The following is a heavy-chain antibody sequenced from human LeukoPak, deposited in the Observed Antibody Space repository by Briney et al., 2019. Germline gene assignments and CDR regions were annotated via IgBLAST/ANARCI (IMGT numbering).Heavy chain of an antibody. CDR1: GGTFTSYA. CDR3: ARDLRYFDWLLFDYYYYYMDV. CDR2: INPNSGGT. Sequence: ASVKVSCKTSGGTFTSYAITWVRQAPGQGLEWMGRINPNSGGTNYAQKFQGRVTMTRDTSISTAYMELSRLRSDDTAVYYCARDLRYFDWLLFDYYYYYMDVWGKGTTVTVSS. J-gene: IGHJ6*03. V-gene: IGHV1-2*06. D-gene: IGHD3-9*01.